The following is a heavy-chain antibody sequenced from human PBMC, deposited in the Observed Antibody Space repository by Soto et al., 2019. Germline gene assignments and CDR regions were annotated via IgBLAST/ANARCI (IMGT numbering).Heavy chain of an antibody. CDR2: ISGSGGST. V-gene: IGHV3-23*01. J-gene: IGHJ4*02. CDR3: AKPAPRRTDEPDY. D-gene: IGHD1-1*01. CDR1: GFTFSSYA. Sequence: GGSLRLSCAASGFTFSSYAMSWVRQAPGKGLEWVSAISGSGGSTYYADSVKGXXXXXXXXXXXXXXXXXXXXXXEDXXXXXCAKPAPRRTDEPDYWGQGTLVTVSS.